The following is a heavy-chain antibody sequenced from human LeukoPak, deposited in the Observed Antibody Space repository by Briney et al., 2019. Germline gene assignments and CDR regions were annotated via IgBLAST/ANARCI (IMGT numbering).Heavy chain of an antibody. Sequence: GGSLRLSCAASGFXFSSYAITWVRQAPGKGLEWVSLIASSGLNTYYADSVRGRFTISRDNSKNTLSLQMNSLRVEDTAIYYCARDIELSTWGLGTLVTVSS. CDR2: IASSGLNT. CDR3: ARDIELST. V-gene: IGHV3-23*01. CDR1: GFXFSSYA. J-gene: IGHJ3*01. D-gene: IGHD5-12*01.